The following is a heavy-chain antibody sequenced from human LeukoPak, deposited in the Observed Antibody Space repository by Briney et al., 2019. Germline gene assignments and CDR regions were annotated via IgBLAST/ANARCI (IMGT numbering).Heavy chain of an antibody. CDR3: AKGPNFGSWRAADY. J-gene: IGHJ4*02. Sequence: GGSLRLSCAASDSSFRSHDMSWVRQTLEKGLEWVSSIAGDGASFYADSVRGRFTISRDKSQNILYLQMNSLRADDTAIYYCAKGPNFGSWRAADYWGQGSLVTVSS. D-gene: IGHD3-10*01. V-gene: IGHV3-23*01. CDR1: DSSFRSHD. CDR2: IAGDGAS.